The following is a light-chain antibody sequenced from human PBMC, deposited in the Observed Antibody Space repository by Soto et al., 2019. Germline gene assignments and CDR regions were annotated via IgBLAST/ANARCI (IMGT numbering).Light chain of an antibody. Sequence: QSVLTQPASVSGSPGQSITISCTGTSSDIGGYKYVSWYQQHPGKAPKLMIYDVSNRPSGVSNRFSGSKSGNTATLTISGLQGEAEAEYYCSSYTGGSTYVFGTGTKFTVL. CDR2: DVS. CDR3: SSYTGGSTYV. J-gene: IGLJ1*01. V-gene: IGLV2-14*01. CDR1: SSDIGGYKY.